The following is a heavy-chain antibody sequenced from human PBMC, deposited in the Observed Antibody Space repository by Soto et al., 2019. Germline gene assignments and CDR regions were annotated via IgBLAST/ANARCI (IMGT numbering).Heavy chain of an antibody. V-gene: IGHV3-30-3*01. D-gene: IGHD6-13*01. CDR2: ISYDGSNK. CDR1: GFTFSSYA. Sequence: QVQLVESGGGVVQPGRSLRLSCAASGFTFSSYAMHWVRQAPGKGLEWVAVISYDGSNKYYADSVKGRFTISRDNSKNXLYLQMNSLRAEDTAVYYCASGSSSSWFYYYGMDVWGQGTTVTVSS. J-gene: IGHJ6*02. CDR3: ASGSSSSWFYYYGMDV.